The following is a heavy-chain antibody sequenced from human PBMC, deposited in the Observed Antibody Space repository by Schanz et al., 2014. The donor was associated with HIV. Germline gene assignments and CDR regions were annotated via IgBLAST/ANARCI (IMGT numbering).Heavy chain of an antibody. CDR1: GGTFSAHA. Sequence: VQLVESGGALVLPGTSLRLSCAASGGTFSAHAFHWVRQAPGRGLEWVALISHDGSNKYYADSVKGRFIISRDNTNNTVYLQMNSLRTEDTAMYHCARPTRGIGYCTNGVCYGEDHWGQGTLVTVSS. V-gene: IGHV3-30*14. CDR2: ISHDGSNK. D-gene: IGHD2-8*01. CDR3: ARPTRGIGYCTNGVCYGEDH. J-gene: IGHJ4*02.